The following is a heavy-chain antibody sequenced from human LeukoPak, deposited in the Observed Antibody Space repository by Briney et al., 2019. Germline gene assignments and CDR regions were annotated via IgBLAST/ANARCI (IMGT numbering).Heavy chain of an antibody. V-gene: IGHV1-2*02. CDR1: GYTFTGYY. CDR3: ARGPGSSSWFGY. D-gene: IGHD6-13*01. CDR2: INPNSGGT. Sequence: ASVKVSCKASGYTFTGYYMHWVRQAPEQGLEWMGWINPNSGGTNYAQKFQGRVTMTRDTSISTAYMELSRLRSDDTAVYYCARGPGSSSWFGYWGQGTLVTVSS. J-gene: IGHJ4*02.